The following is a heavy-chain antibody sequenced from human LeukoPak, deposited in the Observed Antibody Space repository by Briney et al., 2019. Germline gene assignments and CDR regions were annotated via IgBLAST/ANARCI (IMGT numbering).Heavy chain of an antibody. J-gene: IGHJ4*02. CDR2: IYYSGST. CDR3: ARGIRAAAGPWYFDY. D-gene: IGHD6-13*01. Sequence: SETLSLTCTVSGGSISNYYWNWIRQPPGKGLEWIGYIYYSGSTNYNPSLKSRVTISVDTSKNRFSLKLSSVTAADTAVYYCARGIRAAAGPWYFDYWGPGTLVTVSS. V-gene: IGHV4-59*01. CDR1: GGSISNYY.